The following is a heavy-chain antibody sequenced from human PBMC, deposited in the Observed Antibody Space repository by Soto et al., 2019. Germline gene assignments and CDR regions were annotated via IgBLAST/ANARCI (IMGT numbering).Heavy chain of an antibody. V-gene: IGHV4-59*01. D-gene: IGHD3-10*02. CDR3: ASMIGDPVLSFDS. J-gene: IGHJ5*01. CDR2: IFYSGST. CDR1: GGSISSYY. Sequence: QVQLQESGPGLVRPSETLSLTCTVSGGSISSYYWSWIRQPPGKGLEWIGFIFYSGSTSYNPSLQSRVTISIETSEYQFSLKLNSVTAADTAVYYCASMIGDPVLSFDSWGQGTLVAVSS.